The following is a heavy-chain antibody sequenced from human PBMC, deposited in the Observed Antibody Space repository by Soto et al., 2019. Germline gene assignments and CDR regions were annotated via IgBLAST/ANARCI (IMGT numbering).Heavy chain of an antibody. CDR1: WLTFVDSG. CDR3: ASSYCTNGVCYKDQAGY. Sequence: SLILCGAAPWLTFVDSGMICISQTPGEGLEWVSYISSSGGTIYYADSVKGRFTISRDNAKNSLYLQMNSLRAEDTAVYYCASSYCTNGVCYKDQAGYWGEGSLVTGSS. V-gene: IGHV3-11*01. CDR2: ISSSGGTI. D-gene: IGHD2-8*01. J-gene: IGHJ4*02.